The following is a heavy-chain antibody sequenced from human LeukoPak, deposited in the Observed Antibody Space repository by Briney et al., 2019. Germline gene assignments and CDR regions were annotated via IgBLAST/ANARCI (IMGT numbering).Heavy chain of an antibody. CDR2: ISGSGGST. D-gene: IGHD3-22*01. V-gene: IGHV3-23*01. J-gene: IGHJ4*02. Sequence: GRSLRLFWEDSRVRFGCNSMCWPHHATGKGLEWVSAISGSGGSTYYADSVKGRFTISRDNSKNTLYLQMNSLRAEDTAVYYCAEDLVMIVVRGGFDYWGQGTLVTVSS. CDR3: AEDLVMIVVRGGFDY. CDR1: RVRFGCNS.